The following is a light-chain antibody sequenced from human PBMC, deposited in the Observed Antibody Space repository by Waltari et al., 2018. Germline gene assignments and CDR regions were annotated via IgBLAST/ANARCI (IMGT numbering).Light chain of an antibody. V-gene: IGKV1-5*03. CDR2: KVS. Sequence: DFQLTQSPSTLSASVGDRVTITCRASHNINNWVAWYQQKPGKAPKLLIYKVSNLEVGGPSRFSGSGSGTQFTLTINSLQPDDFATYYCLQYYSYWTFGPGTKVEIK. J-gene: IGKJ1*01. CDR3: LQYYSYWT. CDR1: HNINNW.